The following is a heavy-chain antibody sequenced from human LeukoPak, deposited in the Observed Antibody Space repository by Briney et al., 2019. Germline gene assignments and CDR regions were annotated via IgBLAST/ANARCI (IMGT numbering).Heavy chain of an antibody. D-gene: IGHD3-16*02. V-gene: IGHV4-39*01. Sequence: PSETLSLTCTVSGGSISSTGYYWGWVRQPPGKGLEWIGSIYYSGSTHYSPSLKSRVTISVDTSKNQFSLRLSSVTAADTAVYYCARHSRNTFGVVVVPYYFDDWGQGTLVTVSS. CDR3: ARHSRNTFGVVVVPYYFDD. CDR2: IYYSGST. J-gene: IGHJ4*02. CDR1: GGSISSTGYY.